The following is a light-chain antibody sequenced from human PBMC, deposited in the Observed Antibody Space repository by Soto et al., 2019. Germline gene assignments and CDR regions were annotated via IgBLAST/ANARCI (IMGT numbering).Light chain of an antibody. V-gene: IGKV3-20*01. CDR2: GFS. CDR3: RLYGSTLRT. J-gene: IGKJ1*01. Sequence: PIQSLGSSYLAWYQHKPGQSPRLLIYGFSSRATGIPDRFTGSGSGADFTLTISSLEPEDFAVYYCRLYGSTLRTFGQGTKVDI. CDR1: QSLGSSY.